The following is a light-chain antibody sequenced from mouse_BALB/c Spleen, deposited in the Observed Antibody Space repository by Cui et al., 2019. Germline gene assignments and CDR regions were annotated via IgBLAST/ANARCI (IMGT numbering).Light chain of an antibody. J-gene: IGKJ5*01. CDR1: SSVSSSY. CDR2: SIS. V-gene: IGKV4-79*01. Sequence: QIVLTQSPAIMSASPGERVTMTCSASSSVSSSYSYWYQQKSGSSPKLWIYSISNLASGVPARFSGSGSGTSYSLTINSMEAEDAATYYCQQWSSNPLTFGAGTKLELK. CDR3: QQWSSNPLT.